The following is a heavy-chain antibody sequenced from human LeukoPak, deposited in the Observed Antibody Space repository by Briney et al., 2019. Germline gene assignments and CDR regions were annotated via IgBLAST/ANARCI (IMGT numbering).Heavy chain of an antibody. CDR2: IHYRGNT. V-gene: IGHV4-39*01. CDR1: GGSISSSSYY. D-gene: IGHD3-22*01. J-gene: IGHJ4*02. Sequence: SETLSLTCFVSGGSISSSSYYWGWIRQPPGTGLEWIGSIHYRGNTNFNPSLKSRVTMSIDTSKNQFSLKLTSVRPGITAVYYCARSVYPYDRALSYWGQGTLVTVSS. CDR3: ARSVYPYDRALSY.